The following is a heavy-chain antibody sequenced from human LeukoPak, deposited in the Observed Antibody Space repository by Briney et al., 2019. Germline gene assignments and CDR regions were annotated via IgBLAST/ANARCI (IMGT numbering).Heavy chain of an antibody. CDR2: IYTSGST. CDR3: ARDSYPVGNYYYYYMDV. CDR1: GVSVSSGSYY. V-gene: IGHV4-61*02. J-gene: IGHJ6*03. Sequence: SQTLSLTCTVSGVSVSSGSYYWGWIRQPAGKGLEWIGRIYTSGSTNYNPSLKSLFTMSVDTTKNQFSLKLSSVTAADTAVYYCARDSYPVGNYYYYYMDVWGKGTTVTISS.